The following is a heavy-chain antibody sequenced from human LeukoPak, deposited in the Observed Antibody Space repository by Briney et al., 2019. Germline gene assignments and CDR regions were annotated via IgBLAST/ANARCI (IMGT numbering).Heavy chain of an antibody. D-gene: IGHD2-2*01. V-gene: IGHV3-30*18. CDR2: ISYDGSNK. J-gene: IGHJ6*04. CDR3: AKDMCSSTSCYVFYFYGMDV. Sequence: GGSLRLSCAASGFTFSSYGMHWVRQAPGKGLEGVAVISYDGSNKYYADSGKGRVTISRDNSKNTRYMQMNSLRPEDTAVYYCAKDMCSSTSCYVFYFYGMDVWGKGTTVTVSS. CDR1: GFTFSSYG.